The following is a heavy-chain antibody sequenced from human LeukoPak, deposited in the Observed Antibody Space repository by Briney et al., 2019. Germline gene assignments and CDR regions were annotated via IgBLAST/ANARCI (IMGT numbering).Heavy chain of an antibody. V-gene: IGHV4-34*01. CDR3: ARGYLGLFDY. Sequence: SETLSLTCSVSGDSITGYYWGWIRQPPGKGLEWIGEINHSGSTNYNPSLKSRVTISVDTSKNQFSLKLSSVTAADTAVYYCARGYLGLFDYWGQGTLVTVSS. D-gene: IGHD2/OR15-2a*01. CDR2: INHSGST. J-gene: IGHJ4*02. CDR1: GDSITGYY.